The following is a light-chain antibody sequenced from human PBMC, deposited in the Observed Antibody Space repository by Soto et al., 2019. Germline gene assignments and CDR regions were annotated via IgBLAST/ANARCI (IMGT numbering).Light chain of an antibody. CDR3: QKFNTAPLT. V-gene: IGKV1-27*01. CDR2: SAS. CDR1: QDISVY. Sequence: DIKMTQSPSSLSASVGDRVTITCRASQDISVYLAWYQQKPGKVPKLLIYSASTLQSAVPSRFSGSGSGTDFTLTISSLQPEDVATYYCQKFNTAPLTCGQGTRLEIK. J-gene: IGKJ5*01.